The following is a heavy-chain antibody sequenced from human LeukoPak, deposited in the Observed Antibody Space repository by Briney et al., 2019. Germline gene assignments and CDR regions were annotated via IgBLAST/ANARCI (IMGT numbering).Heavy chain of an antibody. CDR3: ESSGSYHGLVDY. V-gene: IGHV3-30*03. J-gene: IGHJ4*02. D-gene: IGHD1-26*01. CDR2: ISYDGSNK. CDR1: GFTFSSYG. Sequence: GGSLRLSCAASGFTFSSYGMHWVRQAPGKGLEWVAVISYDGSNKYYADSVKGRFTISRDNSKNTLYLQMNSLRAEDTAVHYCESSGSYHGLVDYWGQGTLVTVSS.